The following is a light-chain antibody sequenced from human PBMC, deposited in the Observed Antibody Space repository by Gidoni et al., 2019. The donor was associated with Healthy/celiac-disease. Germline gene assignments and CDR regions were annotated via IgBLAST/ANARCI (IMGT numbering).Light chain of an antibody. Sequence: QSALTQPRSVTESPGQSVTISCTGTSSDVGGYNYVSWYQQHPGKAPKLMIYDVSKRPSGVPDRFSGSKSGNTAFLTISGLQAEDEADYYCCSYAGSYTGVFGTGTKVTVL. CDR2: DVS. J-gene: IGLJ1*01. V-gene: IGLV2-11*01. CDR1: SSDVGGYNY. CDR3: CSYAGSYTGV.